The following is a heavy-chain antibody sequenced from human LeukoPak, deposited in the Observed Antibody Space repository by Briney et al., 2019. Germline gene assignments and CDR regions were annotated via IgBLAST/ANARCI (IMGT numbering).Heavy chain of an antibody. Sequence: ASVKVSCKASGYDFTSVGIAWVRRAPGQGLEWMGWINPNSGDTNYAEKFQGRVTMTRDTSISTAYMDLRRLRSDDTAVYYCARDYSSSSGYFDYWGQGTLVTVSS. CDR1: GYDFTSVG. CDR3: ARDYSSSSGYFDY. D-gene: IGHD6-6*01. J-gene: IGHJ4*02. CDR2: INPNSGDT. V-gene: IGHV1-2*02.